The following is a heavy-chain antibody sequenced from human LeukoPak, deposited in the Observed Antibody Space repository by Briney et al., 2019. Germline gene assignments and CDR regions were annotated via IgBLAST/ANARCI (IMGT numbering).Heavy chain of an antibody. J-gene: IGHJ4*02. CDR1: GFTSNTYA. D-gene: IGHD4-23*01. Sequence: GGSLRLSCAASGFTSNTYALHWVRQAPGKGLEWVAVISFDGINKYYADSVKGRFTLSRDNSKNTLSLQMNSLRAEDTAVYYCARRGDGGRSFDYWGQGTLVTVSS. V-gene: IGHV3-30*04. CDR2: ISFDGINK. CDR3: ARRGDGGRSFDY.